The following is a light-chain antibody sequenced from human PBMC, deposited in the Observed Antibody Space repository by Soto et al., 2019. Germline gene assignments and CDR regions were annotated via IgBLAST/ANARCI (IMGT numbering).Light chain of an antibody. Sequence: AIQLTQSPSSLSASVGDRITITCRASQGISTALAWYQQKPGQAPNVLISDASTLQSGVPSRFSGSGSGTGFTLTISSLQPEDFATYFCQQFDSYPLTFGGGTKV. CDR2: DAS. CDR3: QQFDSYPLT. V-gene: IGKV1-13*02. CDR1: QGISTA. J-gene: IGKJ4*01.